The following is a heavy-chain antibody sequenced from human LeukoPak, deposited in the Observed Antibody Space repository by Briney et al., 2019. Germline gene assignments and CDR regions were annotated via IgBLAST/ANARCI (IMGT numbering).Heavy chain of an antibody. Sequence: GGSLRLSCVASGFTFSNYGMHWVRQAPGKGLEWVAVISYDGSNKYYADSVKGRFTISRDNSKNTLYLQMNSLRAEDTAVYYCAKDLGSGVGYYYYYGMDVWGQGTTVTVSS. CDR2: ISYDGSNK. V-gene: IGHV3-30*18. CDR1: GFTFSNYG. J-gene: IGHJ6*02. CDR3: AKDLGSGVGYYYYYGMDV. D-gene: IGHD2-15*01.